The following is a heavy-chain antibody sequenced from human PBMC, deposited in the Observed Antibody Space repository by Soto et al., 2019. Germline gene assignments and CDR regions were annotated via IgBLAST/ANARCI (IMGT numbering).Heavy chain of an antibody. CDR1: GFTFSSYS. V-gene: IGHV3-21*01. J-gene: IGHJ4*02. CDR3: ARDLSDSSGYYPYYFDY. CDR2: ISSSSSYI. D-gene: IGHD3-22*01. Sequence: EVQLVESGGGLVKPGGSLRLSCAASGFTFSSYSMNWVRQAPGKGLEWVSSISSSSSYIYYADSVKGRFTISRDNAKNSLYLQMNSLRAEDTDVYNCARDLSDSSGYYPYYFDYWGQGTLVTVSS.